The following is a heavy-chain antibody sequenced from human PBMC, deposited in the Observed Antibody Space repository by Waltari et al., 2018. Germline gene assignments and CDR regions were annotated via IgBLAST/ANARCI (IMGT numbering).Heavy chain of an antibody. D-gene: IGHD3-3*01. Sequence: QVQLVQSGAEVKKPGASVKVSCRASGYTFTSYAIHWVRQAPGQRLEWMGYIYAGNGNTKYSQKFQGRVTITSDTSASTGYMELRSLRSEDTAVYYCAREKEWVVDPWGQGTLVTVSS. J-gene: IGHJ5*02. CDR2: IYAGNGNT. CDR3: AREKEWVVDP. CDR1: GYTFTSYA. V-gene: IGHV1-3*01.